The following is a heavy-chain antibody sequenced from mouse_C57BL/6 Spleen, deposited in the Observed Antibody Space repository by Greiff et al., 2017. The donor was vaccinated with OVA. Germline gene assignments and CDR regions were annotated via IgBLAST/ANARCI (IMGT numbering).Heavy chain of an antibody. J-gene: IGHJ2*01. CDR3: ARDGYYFDY. V-gene: IGHV1-61*01. D-gene: IGHD2-3*01. CDR2: IYPSDSET. CDR1: GYPFTSYW. Sequence: QVQLQQPGAELVRPGSSVKLSCKASGYPFTSYWMDWVKQRPGQGLEWIGNIYPSDSETHYNQKFKDKATLTVDKSSSTAYMQLSSLTSEDSAVYYCARDGYYFDYWGQGTTLTVSS.